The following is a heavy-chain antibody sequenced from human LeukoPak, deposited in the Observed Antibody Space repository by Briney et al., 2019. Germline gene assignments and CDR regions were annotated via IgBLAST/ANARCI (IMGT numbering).Heavy chain of an antibody. Sequence: ASVKVSCKVSGYTLTELSMHWVRQAPGKGLEWMGGFDPEDGETIYAQKFQGRVTMTKDTSTDTAYMELSSLRSEGTAVYYCATASSYDSSGYRTGNWFDPWGQGTLVTVSS. D-gene: IGHD3-22*01. CDR1: GYTLTELS. CDR3: ATASSYDSSGYRTGNWFDP. J-gene: IGHJ5*02. CDR2: FDPEDGET. V-gene: IGHV1-24*01.